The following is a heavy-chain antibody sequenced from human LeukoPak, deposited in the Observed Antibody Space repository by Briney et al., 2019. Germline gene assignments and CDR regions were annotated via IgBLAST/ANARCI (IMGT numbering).Heavy chain of an antibody. D-gene: IGHD3-22*01. V-gene: IGHV4-4*02. CDR3: ARVLPGVYDSSGYYYEQGAFDI. CDR2: IYHSGST. Sequence: SETLSLTCAVSGGSISSSNWWSWVRQPPGKGLEWIGEIYHSGSTNYNPSLKSRVTISVDKSKNQFSLKLSSVTAADTAVYYCARVLPGVYDSSGYYYEQGAFDIWGQGTMVTVSS. CDR1: GGSISSSNW. J-gene: IGHJ3*02.